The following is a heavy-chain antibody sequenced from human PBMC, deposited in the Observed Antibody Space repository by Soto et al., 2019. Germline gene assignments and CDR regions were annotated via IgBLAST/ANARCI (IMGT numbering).Heavy chain of an antibody. CDR1: GYTFTTYY. CDR3: ARAVSTNTAPIDY. D-gene: IGHD4-17*01. CDR2: ITPSSGST. J-gene: IGHJ4*02. V-gene: IGHV1-46*01. Sequence: QVQLVQSGAEVKNPGASVKVSCKASGYTFTTYYMHWLRQARGQGLEWMGIITPSSGSTRYEQKLQDRVTMTRDTATSTVYMELSSLRSEDTAVYYCARAVSTNTAPIDYWGQGTLVTVSS.